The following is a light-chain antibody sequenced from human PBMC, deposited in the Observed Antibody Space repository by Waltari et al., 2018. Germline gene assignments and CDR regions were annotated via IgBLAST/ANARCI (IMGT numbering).Light chain of an antibody. CDR3: QQRSNWPLT. J-gene: IGKJ4*01. Sequence: EIVLTQSPATLSLSPGERATIYCRASQSVSSYLAWYQQKPGQAPRLLIYDASNRATGIPARFSGSGSGTDFTLTISSLEPEDFAVYYCQQRSNWPLTFGGGTKVEIK. CDR1: QSVSSY. V-gene: IGKV3-11*01. CDR2: DAS.